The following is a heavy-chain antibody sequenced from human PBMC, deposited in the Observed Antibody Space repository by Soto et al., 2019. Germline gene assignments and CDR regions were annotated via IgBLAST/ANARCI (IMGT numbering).Heavy chain of an antibody. J-gene: IGHJ4*02. CDR3: ARDNSSGWYYFDY. CDR2: INPNSGGT. D-gene: IGHD6-19*01. Sequence: ASVKVSCKASGYTFTGYYMHWVRQAPGQGLEWMGWINPNSGGTNYAQKFQGRVTMTRDTSISTAYMELSRLRSDDTAVYYCARDNSSGWYYFDYWGQGTLVTVSS. V-gene: IGHV1-2*02. CDR1: GYTFTGYY.